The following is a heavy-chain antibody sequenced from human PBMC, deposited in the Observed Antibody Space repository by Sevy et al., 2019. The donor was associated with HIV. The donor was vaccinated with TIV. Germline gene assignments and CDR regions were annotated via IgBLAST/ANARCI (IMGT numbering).Heavy chain of an antibody. CDR2: IRPDGSDK. D-gene: IGHD1-26*01. J-gene: IGHJ4*02. CDR1: GFTFSPYW. CDR3: GRGVGLDC. Sequence: GGSLRLSCAASGFTFSPYWMTWVRQAPGKGLEWVANIRPDGSDKYYVDSVKGRFTISRDNAKNSLYLQMNSLSDDDTAMYYGGRGVGLDCWGQGALVTVSS. V-gene: IGHV3-7*01.